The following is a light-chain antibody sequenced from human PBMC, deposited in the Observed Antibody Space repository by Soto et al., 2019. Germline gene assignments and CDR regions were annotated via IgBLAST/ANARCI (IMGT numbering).Light chain of an antibody. CDR2: GAS. CDR3: QQYDKWSPLT. CDR1: QSVGNN. J-gene: IGKJ4*01. V-gene: IGKV3-15*01. Sequence: EIVMTQSPATLSVSPGERATLSCRASQSVGNNLAWYQQKPGQAPRLLIHGASTRATGIPARFSGSGSGTEFSLTISSLQSEDFAVYYCQQYDKWSPLTFGEGTKVEIK.